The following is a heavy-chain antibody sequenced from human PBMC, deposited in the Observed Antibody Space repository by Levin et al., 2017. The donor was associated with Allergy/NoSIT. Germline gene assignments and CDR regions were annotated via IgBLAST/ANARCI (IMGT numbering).Heavy chain of an antibody. CDR1: GFTVSSNY. CDR3: ASPLARSSTTPMDG. D-gene: IGHD2-2*01. J-gene: IGHJ6*02. Sequence: GGSLRLSCAASGFTVSSNYMSWVRQAPGKGLEWVSVIYSGGSTYYADSVKGRFTISRDNSKNTLYLQMNSLRAEDTAVYYCASPLARSSTTPMDGWGQGTTVTVSS. CDR2: IYSGGST. V-gene: IGHV3-53*01.